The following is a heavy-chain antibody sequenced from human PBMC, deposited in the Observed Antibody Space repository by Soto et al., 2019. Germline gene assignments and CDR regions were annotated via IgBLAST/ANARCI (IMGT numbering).Heavy chain of an antibody. Sequence: EVQLLESGGGLVQPGGSLRLSCAASGFTFSSYAMSWVRQAPGKGLEWVSAISGSGGSTYYADSVKGRFTISRDNSKNTLELQMNSLRAEDTAVYYCAKVRGYSSSWRPPFYYYYYGMDVWGQGTTVTVSS. CDR1: GFTFSSYA. CDR3: AKVRGYSSSWRPPFYYYYYGMDV. D-gene: IGHD6-13*01. V-gene: IGHV3-23*01. J-gene: IGHJ6*02. CDR2: ISGSGGST.